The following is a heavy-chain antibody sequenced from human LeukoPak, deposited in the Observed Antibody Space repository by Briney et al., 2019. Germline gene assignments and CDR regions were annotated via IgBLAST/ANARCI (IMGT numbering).Heavy chain of an antibody. Sequence: SVKVSCKASGGTFSSYAISWVRQAPGQGLEWMGGIIPIFGTANYAQKFQGRVTITTDESTSTAYMELNSLRSEDTAVYYCAMPYYDFWSGYLYYFDYWGQGTLVTVSS. CDR2: IIPIFGTA. CDR3: AMPYYDFWSGYLYYFDY. V-gene: IGHV1-69*05. J-gene: IGHJ4*02. CDR1: GGTFSSYA. D-gene: IGHD3-3*01.